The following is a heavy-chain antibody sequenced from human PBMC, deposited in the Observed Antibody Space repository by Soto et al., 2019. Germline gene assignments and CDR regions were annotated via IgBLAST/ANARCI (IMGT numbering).Heavy chain of an antibody. CDR3: ARDLDVDTAMVTPYRYGMDV. Sequence: PGWSLRLSCAASGFTFSDYYMSWIRQAPGKGLEWVSYISSSGSTIYYADSVKGRFTISRDNAKNSLYLQMNSLRAEDTAVYYCARDLDVDTAMVTPYRYGMDVWGQGTTVTVSS. D-gene: IGHD5-18*01. CDR1: GFTFSDYY. V-gene: IGHV3-11*01. J-gene: IGHJ6*02. CDR2: ISSSGSTI.